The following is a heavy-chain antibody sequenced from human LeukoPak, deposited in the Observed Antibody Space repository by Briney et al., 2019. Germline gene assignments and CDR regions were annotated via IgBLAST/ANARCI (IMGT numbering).Heavy chain of an antibody. V-gene: IGHV4-39*01. CDR1: GGSISSSSNY. J-gene: IGHJ4*02. CDR2: IYYSGTT. CDR3: ARGFYDVLTGHPKNFDY. D-gene: IGHD3-9*01. Sequence: SETLSLTCTVSGGSISSSSNYWGWIRQSPGKGLEWIGRIYYSGTTYYSPSLKSRVTMSVDTSNNQFSLELSSVTAADTAVYYCARGFYDVLTGHPKNFDYWGQGTLVTVSS.